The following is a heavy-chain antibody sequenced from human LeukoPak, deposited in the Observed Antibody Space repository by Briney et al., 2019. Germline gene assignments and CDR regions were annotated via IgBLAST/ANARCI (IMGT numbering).Heavy chain of an antibody. D-gene: IGHD3-10*01. Sequence: GASVKVSCKASVYTFTSYDINWVRQATGQGLEWMGWMNPNPGTTVSAPKFQGRVTMTRTTSMSTAFMEPSSLRSRDTAVYYCARGFRAYGSGSLDPWGEGTLVTAS. CDR1: VYTFTSYD. CDR2: MNPNPGTT. V-gene: IGHV1-8*01. CDR3: ARGFRAYGSGSLDP. J-gene: IGHJ5*02.